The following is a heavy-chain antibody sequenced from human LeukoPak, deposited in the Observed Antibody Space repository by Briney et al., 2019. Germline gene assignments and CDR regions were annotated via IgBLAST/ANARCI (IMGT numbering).Heavy chain of an antibody. CDR3: AGDSSGQYDNLLSFHY. Sequence: SGGSLRLSCSVCGFSESFNYVRWVRQAPGKGVEWVSVNYRGDITYYADSVKGRFTTSRDNSKNTVSLQMNSLRVEDTGVYYCAGDSSGQYDNLLSFHYRGEGTLVTVSS. J-gene: IGHJ4*02. CDR2: NYRGDIT. D-gene: IGHD3-22*01. V-gene: IGHV3-53*01. CDR1: GFSESFNY.